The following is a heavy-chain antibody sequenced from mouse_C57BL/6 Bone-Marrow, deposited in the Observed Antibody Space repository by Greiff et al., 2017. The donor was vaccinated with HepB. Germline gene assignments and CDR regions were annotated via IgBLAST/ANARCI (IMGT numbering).Heavy chain of an antibody. Sequence: AASAVDFSRYWMSWVRRAPGKGLEWIGEINPDSSTINYAPSLKDKFIISRDNAKNTLYLQMSKVRSEDTALYYCARDGYYALYWYFDVWGTGTTVTVSS. J-gene: IGHJ1*03. CDR1: AVDFSRYW. CDR3: ARDGYYALYWYFDV. CDR2: INPDSSTI. D-gene: IGHD2-3*01. V-gene: IGHV4-1*01.